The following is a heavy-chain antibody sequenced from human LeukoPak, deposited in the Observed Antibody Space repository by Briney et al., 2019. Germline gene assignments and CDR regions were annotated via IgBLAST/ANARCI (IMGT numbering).Heavy chain of an antibody. CDR1: GYTLTGYY. J-gene: IGHJ6*03. CDR3: AQDCPLGIVGTSSADDYFYYYMAV. D-gene: IGHD1-26*01. CDR2: INPNSRCT. V-gene: IGHV1-2*02. Sequence: ASDKVSCKPSGYTLTGYYIHWVRQAPGQGLEWTGWINPNSRCTDYAQKFQRKVTMTKDTSLTTAHMQPGRLASDGTTVYCGAQDCPLGIVGTSSADDYFYYYMAVWCKGTRVSVS.